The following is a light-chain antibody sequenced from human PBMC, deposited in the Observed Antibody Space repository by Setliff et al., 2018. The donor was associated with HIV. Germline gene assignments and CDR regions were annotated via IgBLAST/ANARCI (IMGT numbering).Light chain of an antibody. CDR1: SSDVGGYKY. CDR3: SSYRSGNTLV. Sequence: QSALTQPASVSGSPGQSITISCTGTSSDVGGYKYVYWYQPHPGKAPKLMIYEVSNRPSGISNRFSGSKSGNTASLTISGLQAEDEADYYCSSYRSGNTLVFGTGTKVTVL. CDR2: EVS. V-gene: IGLV2-14*01. J-gene: IGLJ1*01.